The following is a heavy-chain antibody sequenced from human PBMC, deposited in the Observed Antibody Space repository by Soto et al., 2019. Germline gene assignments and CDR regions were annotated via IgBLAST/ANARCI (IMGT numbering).Heavy chain of an antibody. J-gene: IGHJ3*02. D-gene: IGHD4-17*01. Sequence: ASVKVSCKASGYTFTSYGISWVRQAPGQGLEWMGWISAYNGNTNYAQKLQGRVTMTTDTSTSTAYMELRSLRSDDTAVYYGARLMTTLTEDAFDIWGHGTMFTVSS. V-gene: IGHV1-18*01. CDR2: ISAYNGNT. CDR3: ARLMTTLTEDAFDI. CDR1: GYTFTSYG.